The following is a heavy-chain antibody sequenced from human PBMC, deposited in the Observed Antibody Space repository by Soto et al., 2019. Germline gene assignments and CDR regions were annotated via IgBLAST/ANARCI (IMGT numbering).Heavy chain of an antibody. CDR2: INRSGST. V-gene: IGHV4-34*01. CDR1: GGSFSGNY. CDR3: ARGRREQLVGSAASDWFDP. Sequence: PSETLSFTCAVYGGSFSGNYWSSIRQPPGKGLEWIGEINRSGSTNPNPSLKSRVIISVDTSKNQFSLKLGSVTAADTAVYFCARGRREQLVGSAASDWFDPWGQGTLVTVSS. D-gene: IGHD6-6*01. J-gene: IGHJ5*02.